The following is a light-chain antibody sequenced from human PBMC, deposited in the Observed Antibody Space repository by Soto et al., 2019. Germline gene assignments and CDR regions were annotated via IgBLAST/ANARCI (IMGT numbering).Light chain of an antibody. Sequence: KVLKDSADAQSLSHGGRATLSNRASQTISSFLAWYQQKRGQAPRLLIHGASNRATGIPDRFSGSGSGTDFTLTISRLEPEDFAVYYCEQYGGSPRRFGEGTKVDIK. CDR3: EQYGGSPRR. CDR2: GAS. V-gene: IGKV3-20*01. CDR1: QTISSF. J-gene: IGKJ1*01.